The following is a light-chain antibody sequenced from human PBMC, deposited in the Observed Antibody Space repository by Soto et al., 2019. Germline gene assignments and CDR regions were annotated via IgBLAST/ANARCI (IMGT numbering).Light chain of an antibody. V-gene: IGLV2-8*01. CDR1: SSDVGGYNF. CDR2: EVN. CDR3: SSYAGSNNLV. Sequence: QSVLTQPPSASGSPGQPVTISCSGTSSDVGGYNFVSWYQHHAGKGPKLMIYEVNERPSGVPDRFSGSKSGNTASLTVSGLQAEDEADYYCSSYAGSNNLVFGGGTKLTVL. J-gene: IGLJ3*02.